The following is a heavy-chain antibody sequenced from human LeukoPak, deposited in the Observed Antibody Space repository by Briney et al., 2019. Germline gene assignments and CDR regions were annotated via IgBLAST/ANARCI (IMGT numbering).Heavy chain of an antibody. CDR1: GGSFSGYY. CDR3: ARAGSSWYVGDFDP. CDR2: INHSGST. D-gene: IGHD6-13*01. Sequence: SETLSLTCAVYGGSFSGYYWSWIRQPPGKWLEWIGEINHSGSTNYNPSLKSRVTISVDTSRNQFSLKLSSVTAADTAVYYCARAGSSWYVGDFDPWGQGTLVTVSS. J-gene: IGHJ5*02. V-gene: IGHV4-34*01.